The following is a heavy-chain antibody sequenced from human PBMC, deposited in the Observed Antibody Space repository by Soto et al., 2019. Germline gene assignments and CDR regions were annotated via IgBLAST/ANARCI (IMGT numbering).Heavy chain of an antibody. V-gene: IGHV4-34*01. CDR2: INHSGST. CDR1: GGSFSGYY. CDR3: ARARIALVATRAFDY. J-gene: IGHJ4*02. Sequence: QVQLQQWGAGLLKPSETLSLTCAVYGGSFSGYYWSWIRQPPGKGLEWIGEINHSGSTNYNPSLKSRVTLSVDTSKNQFSLKLSSVTAADTAVYYCARARIALVATRAFDYWGQGTLVTVSS. D-gene: IGHD5-12*01.